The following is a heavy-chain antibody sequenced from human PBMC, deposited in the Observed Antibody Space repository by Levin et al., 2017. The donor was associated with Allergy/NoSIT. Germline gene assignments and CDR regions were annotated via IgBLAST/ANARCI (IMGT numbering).Heavy chain of an antibody. V-gene: IGHV4-31*03. Sequence: KTSETLSLTCSVSRGSVSDGSFYWTWIRQRPGRGLEWIGDISRSGGPDYNSSFKSRASISLDTSKNDFSLKLRSVTAADTGTYYCARENAYGSGSPDGLYHYYIDVWGEGTTVTVFS. CDR1: RGSVSDGSFY. J-gene: IGHJ6*03. CDR3: ARENAYGSGSPDGLYHYYIDV. D-gene: IGHD3-10*01. CDR2: ISRSGGP.